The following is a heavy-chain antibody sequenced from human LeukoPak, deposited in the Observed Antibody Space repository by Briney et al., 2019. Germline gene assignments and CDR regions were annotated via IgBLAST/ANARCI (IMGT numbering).Heavy chain of an antibody. CDR2: IHSSGKT. CDR1: GGSIISYY. D-gene: IGHD6-19*01. J-gene: IGHJ4*02. V-gene: IGHV4-59*08. CDR3: ARRGSGWYYFDY. Sequence: SETLSLTCTVSGGSIISYYWSWIRQSPGKGLEWIGYIHSSGKTNYNPSFKSRVTISVDTSKNQFSLKLSSVTAADTAVYCCARRGSGWYYFDYWGQGTLVTVSS.